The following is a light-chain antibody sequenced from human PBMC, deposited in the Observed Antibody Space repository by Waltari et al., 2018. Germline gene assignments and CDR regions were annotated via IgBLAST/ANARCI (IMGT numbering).Light chain of an antibody. J-gene: IGLJ2*01. Sequence: QSVLTQPPSASGTPGQRVTIPCSGSSSNIGSNTVNWYQQLPGTAPKLLIYRNNQRPSGVPDRFSGSKSGTSASLAISGLQSEDEADYYCAAWDDSLNGLVFGGGTKLTVL. CDR1: SSNIGSNT. CDR3: AAWDDSLNGLV. V-gene: IGLV1-44*01. CDR2: RNN.